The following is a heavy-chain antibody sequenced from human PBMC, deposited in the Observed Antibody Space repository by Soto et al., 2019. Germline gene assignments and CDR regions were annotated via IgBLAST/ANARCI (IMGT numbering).Heavy chain of an antibody. CDR1: GGSFSGYY. J-gene: IGHJ5*02. CDR2: INHSGST. Sequence: SETLSLTCAVYGGSFSGYYWSWIRQPPGKGLEWIGEINHSGSTNYNPSLRSRVTISVDTSKNQFSLKLSSVTAADTAVYYCARRPSGLRLNWFDPWGQGTLVTVSS. CDR3: ARRPSGLRLNWFDP. D-gene: IGHD5-12*01. V-gene: IGHV4-34*01.